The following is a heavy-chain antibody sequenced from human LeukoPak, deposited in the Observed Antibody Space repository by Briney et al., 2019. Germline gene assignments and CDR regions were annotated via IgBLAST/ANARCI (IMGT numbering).Heavy chain of an antibody. V-gene: IGHV3-30*04. CDR1: GFTFSSYA. Sequence: GGSLRLSCAASGFTFSSYAMHWVRQAPGKGLEWVAVISYDGSNKYYADSVKGRFTISRDNSKNTLYLQMNSLRAEDTAVYYCAREKALSTEGPDYWGQGTLVTVSS. D-gene: IGHD2/OR15-2a*01. CDR3: AREKALSTEGPDY. CDR2: ISYDGSNK. J-gene: IGHJ4*02.